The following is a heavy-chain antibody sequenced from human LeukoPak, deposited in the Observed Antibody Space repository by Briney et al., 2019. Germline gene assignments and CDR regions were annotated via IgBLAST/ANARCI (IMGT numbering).Heavy chain of an antibody. CDR2: IYYSGST. CDR3: ARVGTEYSSSSALYYYFLDV. V-gene: IGHV4-59*01. J-gene: IGHJ6*03. D-gene: IGHD6-6*01. Sequence: PSETLSLTCTVSGDSISSYYWSWLRQPPGKGLGWIGYIYYSGSTNYNPSLKSRVTISVDTSKNQFSLKLTSVTAADTAVYYCARVGTEYSSSSALYYYFLDVWGKGTTVTVSS. CDR1: GDSISSYY.